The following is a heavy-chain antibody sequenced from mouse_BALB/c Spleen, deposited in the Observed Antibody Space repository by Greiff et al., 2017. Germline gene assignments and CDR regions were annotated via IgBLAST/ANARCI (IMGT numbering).Heavy chain of an antibody. CDR3: ARGYFYAMDY. V-gene: IGHV1-18*01. D-gene: IGHD2-14*01. CDR2: INPNNGCT. Sequence: EVQLVESGPELVKPGASVKIPCKASGYTFTDYNMDWVKQSHGKSLEWIGDINPNNGCTIYNQKFKGKATLTVDKSSSTAYMELRSLTSEDTAVYYCARGYFYAMDYWGQGTSVTVSS. CDR1: GYTFTDYN. J-gene: IGHJ4*01.